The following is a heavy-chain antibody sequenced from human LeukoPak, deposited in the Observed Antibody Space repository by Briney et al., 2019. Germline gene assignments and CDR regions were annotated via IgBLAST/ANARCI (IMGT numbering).Heavy chain of an antibody. CDR2: ISTSSRYI. CDR3: ARADCSSSTCYLRRSWFDP. Sequence: GGSLRLSCAAPGFTLCNYDMNWVRQAPGKGLEWVSSISTSSRYIYYKDSVRGRFTISRDDAKNSLYLEMNSLRAEDTAVYYCARADCSSSTCYLRRSWFDPWGQGTLVTVSS. CDR1: GFTLCNYD. D-gene: IGHD2/OR15-2a*01. J-gene: IGHJ5*02. V-gene: IGHV3-21*01.